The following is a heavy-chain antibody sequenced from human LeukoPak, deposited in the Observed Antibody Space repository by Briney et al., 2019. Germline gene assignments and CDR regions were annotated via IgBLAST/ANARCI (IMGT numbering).Heavy chain of an antibody. CDR2: IFYNGRA. V-gene: IGHV4-59*08. CDR1: GGSLTYYY. Sequence: SETLSLTCTVSGGSLTYYYWSWIRQPPGKGLEWIGYIFYNGRADYNSSLKSRLTISVDTSRNHFSLRLSSLTAADTAVYYCARNLAVGHSNWLDVFDIWGQGTMVTVSS. J-gene: IGHJ3*02. D-gene: IGHD6-13*01. CDR3: ARNLAVGHSNWLDVFDI.